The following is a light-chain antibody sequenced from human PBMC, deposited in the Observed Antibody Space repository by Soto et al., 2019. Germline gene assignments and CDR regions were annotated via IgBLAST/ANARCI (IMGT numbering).Light chain of an antibody. J-gene: IGLJ3*02. CDR2: EVS. CDR1: SSDVGGYNY. V-gene: IGLV2-14*01. Sequence: QSALTQPASVSGSPGQSITISCTGTSSDVGGYNYVSWYQQYPGKAPKLMIYEVSNRPSGVPDRFSGSKSGTSVSLAISGLRSDDEATYYCAAWDDTLDAQVFGGGTKLTVL. CDR3: AAWDDTLDAQV.